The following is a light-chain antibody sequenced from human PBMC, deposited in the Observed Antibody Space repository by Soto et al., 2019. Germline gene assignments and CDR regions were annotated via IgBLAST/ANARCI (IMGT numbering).Light chain of an antibody. CDR2: AAS. CDR3: LQDYNYPLT. Sequence: IQMTQSPSTLSASVGDRVTITCRASQSISSWLAWYQQKPGKAPKLLIYAASSLQIGVPSRFSGTGSGTDFTRTISSLQPEDFATYYCLQDYNYPLTFGQGTKVDIK. CDR1: QSISSW. J-gene: IGKJ1*01. V-gene: IGKV1-6*01.